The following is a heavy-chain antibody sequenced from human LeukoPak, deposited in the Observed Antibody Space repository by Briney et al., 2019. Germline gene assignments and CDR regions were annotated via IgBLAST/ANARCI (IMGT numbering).Heavy chain of an antibody. CDR2: IYPGDSDT. V-gene: IGHV5-51*01. CDR3: ARVGVRGVNGRAYFDY. CDR1: GYSFTSYW. J-gene: IGHJ4*02. Sequence: PGESLKISCKGSGYSFTSYWIGWVRQMPGKGLEWMGIIYPGDSDTRYSPSFQGQVTISADKSISTAYLQWSSLKASDTAIYYCARVGVRGVNGRAYFDYWGQGTLVTVSS. D-gene: IGHD3-10*01.